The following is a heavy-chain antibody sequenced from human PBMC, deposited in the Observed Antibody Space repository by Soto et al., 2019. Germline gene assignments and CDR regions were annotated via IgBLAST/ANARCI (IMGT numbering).Heavy chain of an antibody. V-gene: IGHV4-34*01. J-gene: IGHJ4*02. D-gene: IGHD3-3*01. CDR1: GGSFSGYY. CDR3: ARALVRFEWLVFDY. Sequence: QVQLQQWGAGLLKPSETLSLTCAVYGGSFSGYYWSWIRQPPGKGLEWIGEINHSGSTNYNPSLKSRVTISVDTSKNQFSLKLSSVTAADTAVYDCARALVRFEWLVFDYWGQGTLVTVSS. CDR2: INHSGST.